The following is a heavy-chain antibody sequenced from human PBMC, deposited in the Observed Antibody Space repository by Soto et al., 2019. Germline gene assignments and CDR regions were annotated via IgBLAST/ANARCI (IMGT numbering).Heavy chain of an antibody. CDR3: ARHEQFYYHYYGMDV. CDR2: ISPGDSDT. CDR1: GFSFTTYW. V-gene: IGHV5-51*01. D-gene: IGHD6-19*01. Sequence: GESLKISCKASGFSFTTYWIAWVRQVPGKGLEWVGIISPGDSDTRYSPSFQGQVTISADRSITTAYLQWSSLKASDTAIYYCARHEQFYYHYYGMDVWGQGTTVTVSS. J-gene: IGHJ6*02.